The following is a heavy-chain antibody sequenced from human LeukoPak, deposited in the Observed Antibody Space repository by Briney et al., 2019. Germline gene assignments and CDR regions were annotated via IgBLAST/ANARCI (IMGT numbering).Heavy chain of an antibody. V-gene: IGHV3-30*18. J-gene: IGHJ4*02. Sequence: GGSLRLSCAASGFAFTNYGMSWVRQAPGKGLEWVTAISYDGSSENYAASVKGRFTISRANSKNTLYLQMNSVRTEDTAVYYCANPGLSEELSLGWGQGTRVTVSS. CDR3: ANPGLSEELSLG. CDR2: ISYDGSSE. CDR1: GFAFTNYG. D-gene: IGHD3-16*02.